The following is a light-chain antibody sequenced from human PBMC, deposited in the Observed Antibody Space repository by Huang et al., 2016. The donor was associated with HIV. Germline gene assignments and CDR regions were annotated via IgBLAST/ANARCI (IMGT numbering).Light chain of an antibody. V-gene: IGKV3-15*01. CDR2: AAS. J-gene: IGKJ2*01. Sequence: EMVLTQSPDTLSVSPGERATLSCRASQGVSNNLAWYQQNPGQAPRLLIYAASSRVTGVPARFSGSGSETDFTLTIRSLQSEDVAVYFCQQYNDWPRTFGQGTNLEIK. CDR3: QQYNDWPRT. CDR1: QGVSNN.